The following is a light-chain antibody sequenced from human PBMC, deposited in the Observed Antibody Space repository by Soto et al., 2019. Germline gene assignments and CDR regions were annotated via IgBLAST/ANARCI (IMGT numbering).Light chain of an antibody. CDR1: QSVGNS. CDR3: QQYNTYGLT. J-gene: IGKJ4*02. Sequence: DIQMTQSPSTLSGSVGDRVTMTCRASQSVGNSLAWYQQRPGKAPKLLIFDASTLESGVPSKFSGSGSDTEFTFTISSLQPDDSATYYCQQYNTYGLTFGGGTKVDIK. CDR2: DAS. V-gene: IGKV1-5*01.